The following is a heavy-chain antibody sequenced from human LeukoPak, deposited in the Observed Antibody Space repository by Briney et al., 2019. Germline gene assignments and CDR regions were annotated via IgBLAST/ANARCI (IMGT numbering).Heavy chain of an antibody. V-gene: IGHV3-23*01. J-gene: IGHJ4*02. CDR2: ISGDGYTT. CDR1: GFTFSTHA. Sequence: GGSLRLSCGASGFTFSTHAMSWVRQAPGKGLDWVSAISGDGYTTYYADSVKGRFTISRDNSKNTVYLQMNSLRAEDTAVYYCASQSPGWGQGTLVTVSS. CDR3: ASQSPG.